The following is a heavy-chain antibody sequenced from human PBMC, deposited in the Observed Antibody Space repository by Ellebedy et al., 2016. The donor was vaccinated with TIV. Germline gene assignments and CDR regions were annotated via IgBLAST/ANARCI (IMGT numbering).Heavy chain of an antibody. V-gene: IGHV7-4-1*02. CDR2: INTNPGTP. J-gene: IGHJ4*02. CDR3: ARDLWEIVGEDYNEGADY. Sequence: AASVKVSCKASVYTFPHYAINWVRQAPGQGLEWMGWINTNPGTPTYAQGFTGRFGFSLDTSVSTANLQISRLKAEDTAMFYCARDLWEIVGEDYNEGADYWGQGTLVTVSS. CDR1: VYTFPHYA. D-gene: IGHD5-24*01.